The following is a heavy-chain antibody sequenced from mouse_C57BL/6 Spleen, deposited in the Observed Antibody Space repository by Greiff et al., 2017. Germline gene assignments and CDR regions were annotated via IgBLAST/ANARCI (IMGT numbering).Heavy chain of an antibody. CDR1: GYAFSSYW. J-gene: IGHJ4*01. CDR2: IYPGDGDT. CDR3: ARHDYHAMDY. V-gene: IGHV1-80*01. Sequence: VQLQQSGAELVKPGASVKISCKASGYAFSSYWMNWVKQRPGKGLEWIGQIYPGDGDTNYTGKFKGKATLTADTSSSTAYMQLSSLTSEDSAVYCSARHDYHAMDYWGQGASVTVAS.